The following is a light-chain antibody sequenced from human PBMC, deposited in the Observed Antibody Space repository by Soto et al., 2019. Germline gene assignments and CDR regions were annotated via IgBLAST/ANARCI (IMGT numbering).Light chain of an antibody. CDR2: EVN. Sequence: QSALTQPASVSGSPGQSITFSCTGTSSDIGVYNYVSWYQQHPGKAPKLMIYEVNNRPSGVSNRFSGSKSGNTASLTISGLQAEDEADYYCSCYTTSNTYVFGTGTKVTVL. CDR3: SCYTTSNTYV. CDR1: SSDIGVYNY. V-gene: IGLV2-14*01. J-gene: IGLJ1*01.